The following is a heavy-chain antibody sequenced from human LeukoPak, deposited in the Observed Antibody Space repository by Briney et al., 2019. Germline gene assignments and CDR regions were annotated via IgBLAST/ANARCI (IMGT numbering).Heavy chain of an antibody. CDR3: ARQGWNGLDY. V-gene: IGHV3-33*01. Sequence: GGSLRLSCAASGFTFSSYGMHWVRQAPGKGLEWVAVIWYVGSNKYYAGSVKGRFTISRDNAKNSLYLQMNSLRAEDTAVYYCARQGWNGLDYWGQGTLVTVSS. D-gene: IGHD1-1*01. J-gene: IGHJ4*02. CDR1: GFTFSSYG. CDR2: IWYVGSNK.